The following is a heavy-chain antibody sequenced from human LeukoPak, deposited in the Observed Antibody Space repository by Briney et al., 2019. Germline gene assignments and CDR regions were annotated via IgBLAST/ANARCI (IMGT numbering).Heavy chain of an antibody. V-gene: IGHV3-11*01. CDR1: GFTFSDYY. D-gene: IGHD1-26*01. Sequence: GGSLRLSCAASGFTFSDYYMSWIRQAPGKGLEWVSHIYTSGKTTYYAESVKGRFTISRDNAKNSLFLQMKSLRVEDTAIFYCTRGRGAQWELPDFWGQGTLVTVSS. CDR3: TRGRGAQWELPDF. J-gene: IGHJ4*02. CDR2: IYTSGKTT.